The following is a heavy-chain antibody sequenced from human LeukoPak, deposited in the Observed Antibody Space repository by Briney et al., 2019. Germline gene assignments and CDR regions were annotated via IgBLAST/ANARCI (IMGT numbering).Heavy chain of an antibody. CDR1: GFTFDDYA. Sequence: GGSLRLSCAVSGFTFDDYAMHWVRQVPGKGLEWVSGISWNSETIGYADSVKGRFTISRDNAKNSLYLQMNSLRAEDTALYYCATNGGGDSGYGNFDYWGQGTLVTASS. J-gene: IGHJ4*02. V-gene: IGHV3-9*01. CDR3: ATNGGGDSGYGNFDY. D-gene: IGHD5-12*01. CDR2: ISWNSETI.